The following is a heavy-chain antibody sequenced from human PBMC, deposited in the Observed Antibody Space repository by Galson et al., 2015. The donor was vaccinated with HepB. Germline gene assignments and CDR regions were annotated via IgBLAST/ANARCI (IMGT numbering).Heavy chain of an antibody. CDR2: ISAYDSST. CDR3: ARGAFVAVVTATLNNWFDP. D-gene: IGHD2-15*01. V-gene: IGHV1-18*04. J-gene: IGHJ5*02. Sequence: SVKVSCKASGYTFSSYSIAWVRQAPGEGLEWMGWISAYDSSTNYAQKLQGRATLTTETSTTTAYMELRSLRSDDTAVYYCARGAFVAVVTATLNNWFDPWGQGTLVTVSS. CDR1: GYTFSSYS.